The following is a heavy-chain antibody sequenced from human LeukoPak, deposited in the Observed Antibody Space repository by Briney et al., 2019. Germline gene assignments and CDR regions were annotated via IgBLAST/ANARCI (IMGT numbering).Heavy chain of an antibody. D-gene: IGHD5-18*01. Sequence: SETLSLTCTVSGGSISSYYWSWIRQPARKGLEWIGRIYTSGSTNYNPSLKSRVTMSVDTSKNQFSLKLSSVTAADTAAYYCARSTAKSRYYYYYYYMDVWGKGTTVTVSS. CDR3: ARSTAKSRYYYYYYYMDV. CDR2: IYTSGST. CDR1: GGSISSYY. V-gene: IGHV4-4*07. J-gene: IGHJ6*03.